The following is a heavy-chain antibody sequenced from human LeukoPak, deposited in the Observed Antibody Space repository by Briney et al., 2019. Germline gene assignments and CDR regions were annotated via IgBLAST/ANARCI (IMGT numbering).Heavy chain of an antibody. D-gene: IGHD3-10*01. CDR3: SGSGRRDAFDI. J-gene: IGHJ3*02. CDR2: ISSSSSYI. V-gene: IGHV3-21*01. Sequence: GGSLRLSCAASGFTFSSYSMNWVRQAPGKGLEWVSSISSSSSYIYYADSVKGRFTISRDNAKNSLYLQMNSLRAEDTAVYYCSGSGRRDAFDIWGQGTMATVSS. CDR1: GFTFSSYS.